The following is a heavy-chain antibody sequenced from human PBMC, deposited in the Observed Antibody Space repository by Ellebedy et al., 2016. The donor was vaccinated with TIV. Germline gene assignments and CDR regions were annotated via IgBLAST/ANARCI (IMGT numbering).Heavy chain of an antibody. V-gene: IGHV3-21*01. CDR1: GFVFKSYS. J-gene: IGHJ6*03. CDR2: ISDRNSKR. Sequence: GGSLRLXXAASGFVFKSYSMNWVRQAPGKGLEWVASISDRNSKRFYSDSVKGRFIISRDDATSSLFLEMNTLRVEDTAVHYCARPMFYYHYYMDVWGKGTTVIV. D-gene: IGHD3-10*02. CDR3: ARPMFYYHYYMDV.